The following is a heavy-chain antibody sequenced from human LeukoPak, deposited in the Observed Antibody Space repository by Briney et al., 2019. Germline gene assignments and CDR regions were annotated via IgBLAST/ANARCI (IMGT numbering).Heavy chain of an antibody. CDR2: INHSGST. CDR3: ARGRDIVVVPAAPQYYYYGMDV. D-gene: IGHD2-2*01. J-gene: IGHJ6*02. Sequence: SETLSLTCAVYGGSFSGYYWSWIRQPPGKGLEWIGEINHSGSTNYNPSLKGRVTISVDTSKNQFSLKLSSVTAADTAVYYCARGRDIVVVPAAPQYYYYGMDVWGQGTTVTVSS. CDR1: GGSFSGYY. V-gene: IGHV4-34*01.